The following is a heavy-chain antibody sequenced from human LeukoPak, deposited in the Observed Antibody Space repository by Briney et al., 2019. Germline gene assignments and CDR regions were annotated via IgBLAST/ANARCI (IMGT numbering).Heavy chain of an antibody. Sequence: SETLSLTCAVYGGSFSGYYWSWIRQPPGKGLEWIGGINHSGSTNYNPSLKSRVTISVDTSKNQFSLKLSSVTAADTAVYYCARAVNYCSSTSCSPYTFDYWGQGTLVTVSS. D-gene: IGHD2-2*01. CDR3: ARAVNYCSSTSCSPYTFDY. J-gene: IGHJ4*02. CDR2: INHSGST. CDR1: GGSFSGYY. V-gene: IGHV4-34*01.